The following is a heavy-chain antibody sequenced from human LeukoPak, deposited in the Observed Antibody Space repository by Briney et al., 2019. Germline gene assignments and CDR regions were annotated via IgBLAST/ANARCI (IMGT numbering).Heavy chain of an antibody. CDR3: ASRYSSSWYVLDY. CDR1: GFTFSSYG. CDR2: ISYDGSNK. Sequence: PGGPLRLSCAASGFTFSSYGMHWVRQAPGKGLEWVAVISYDGSNKDYADSVKGRFTISRDNSKNTLYLQMNSLRVEDTAVYYCASRYSSSWYVLDYWGQGTLVTVST. V-gene: IGHV3-30*03. D-gene: IGHD6-13*01. J-gene: IGHJ4*02.